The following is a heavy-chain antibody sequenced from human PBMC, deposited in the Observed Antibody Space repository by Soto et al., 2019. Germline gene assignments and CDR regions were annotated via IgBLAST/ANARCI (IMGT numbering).Heavy chain of an antibody. D-gene: IGHD3-10*01. V-gene: IGHV1-2*04. CDR3: AREGGREYVPHAFDI. CDR2: INPNSGGT. Sequence: ASVKVSCKASGYTFTGYYMHWVRQAPGQGLEWMGWINPNSGGTNYAQKFQGWVTMNRDTSISTAYMELSRLRSDDTAVYYCAREGGREYVPHAFDIWGQGTMVTVSS. CDR1: GYTFTGYY. J-gene: IGHJ3*02.